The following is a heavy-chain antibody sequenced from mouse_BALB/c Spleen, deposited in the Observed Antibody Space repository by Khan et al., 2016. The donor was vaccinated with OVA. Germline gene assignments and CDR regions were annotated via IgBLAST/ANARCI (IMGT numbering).Heavy chain of an antibody. V-gene: IGHV2-2*01. J-gene: IGHJ2*01. CDR3: ARNINGYFDY. CDR1: GFSLTNYG. D-gene: IGHD1-1*02. CDR2: IWSGGIT. Sequence: QVQLKESGPGLVQPSQSLSITCTVSGFSLTNYGVHWVRQSPGKGLEWLGMIWSGGITDYNATFISRLTISKDNSRSQVFFKMNSLQAGDTAIYYCARNINGYFDYWGQGTTLTVAS.